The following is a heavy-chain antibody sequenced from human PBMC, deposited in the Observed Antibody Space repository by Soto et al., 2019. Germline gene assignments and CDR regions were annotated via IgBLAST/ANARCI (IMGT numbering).Heavy chain of an antibody. CDR2: TNSDGSDT. CDR1: GVTFSTYW. V-gene: IGHV3-74*01. CDR3: ARDRGWSLLDY. D-gene: IGHD6-19*01. J-gene: IGHJ4*02. Sequence: GGSLRLSCAASGVTFSTYWMYWVRQAPGKGLVWVSRTNSDGSDTSYADSVKGRFTISRDNAKDTLYLQMNSLRAEDTAVYYCARDRGWSLLDYWGQGTLVTVSS.